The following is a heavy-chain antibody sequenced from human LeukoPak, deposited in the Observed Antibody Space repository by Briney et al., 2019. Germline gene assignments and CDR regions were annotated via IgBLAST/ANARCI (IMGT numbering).Heavy chain of an antibody. Sequence: GGSLRLSCAASGFNINYYYMSWVRQSPGKGLEWVSVIYSDGTTYYTDSVKGRFTISRDNAKNSLYLQMNSLRAEDTALYYCAKGWFGESLGAFDIWGQGTMVTVSS. D-gene: IGHD3-10*01. CDR3: AKGWFGESLGAFDI. CDR1: GFNINYYY. V-gene: IGHV3-53*05. J-gene: IGHJ3*02. CDR2: IYSDGTT.